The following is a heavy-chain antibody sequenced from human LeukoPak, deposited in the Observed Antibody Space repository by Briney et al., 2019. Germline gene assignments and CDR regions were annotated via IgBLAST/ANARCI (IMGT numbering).Heavy chain of an antibody. D-gene: IGHD2-21*02. Sequence: GGSLRLSCSASGFTFANYSMSWVRQAPGKGLEWVSIISRVSTYIYYADSVKGRFTVSRDNAKCSLYLQMTSLRAEDTAVYFCAREGGDGDYYYYMDVWGKGTTVTVSS. CDR2: ISRVSTYI. CDR3: AREGGDGDYYYYMDV. V-gene: IGHV3-21*01. J-gene: IGHJ6*03. CDR1: GFTFANYS.